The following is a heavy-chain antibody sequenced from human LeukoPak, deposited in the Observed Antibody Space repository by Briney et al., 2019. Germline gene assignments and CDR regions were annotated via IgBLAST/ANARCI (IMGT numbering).Heavy chain of an antibody. Sequence: GGSLRLSCAASGFTFSNAWMSWVRQAPGKGLEWVSTISDSGSSTYYADSVRGRFTISRDNSKNTLYLQMDSPGAEDTAIYYCAKVPYSDYGSGRPPFMDVWGQGTTVAVSS. CDR2: ISDSGSST. V-gene: IGHV3-23*01. J-gene: IGHJ6*02. CDR3: AKVPYSDYGSGRPPFMDV. D-gene: IGHD3-10*01. CDR1: GFTFSNAW.